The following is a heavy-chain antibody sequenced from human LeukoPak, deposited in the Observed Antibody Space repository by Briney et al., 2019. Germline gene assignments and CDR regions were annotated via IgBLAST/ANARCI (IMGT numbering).Heavy chain of an antibody. D-gene: IGHD3-10*01. CDR2: IYTSGST. CDR3: ARVRACVGEFDY. J-gene: IGHJ4*02. V-gene: IGHV4-61*02. CDR1: GGSISSGSYY. Sequence: PSQALSLTCTVSGGSISSGSYYWSWIRQPAGKGLEWIGRIYTSGSTNYNPSLKSRVTISVDTSKNQFSLKLSSVTAADTAVYYCARVRACVGEFDYWGQGTLVTVSS.